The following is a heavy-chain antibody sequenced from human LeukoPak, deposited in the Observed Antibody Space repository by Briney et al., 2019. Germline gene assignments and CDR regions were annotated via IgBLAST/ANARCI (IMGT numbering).Heavy chain of an antibody. V-gene: IGHV1-2*06. J-gene: IGHJ3*02. CDR1: GYTFTCYY. CDR2: INPNSGGT. Sequence: ASAKVSCKASGYTFTCYYMHWVRQAPGQGLEWMGRINPNSGGTNYAQKFQGRVTMTRDTSISAAYMELSRLRSDDTAVYYCARARGGNAFDIWGQGTMVTVSS. CDR3: ARARGGNAFDI. D-gene: IGHD3-16*01.